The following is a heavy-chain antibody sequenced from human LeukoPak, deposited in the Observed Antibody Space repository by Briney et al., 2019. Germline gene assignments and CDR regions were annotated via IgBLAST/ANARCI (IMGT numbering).Heavy chain of an antibody. J-gene: IGHJ4*02. Sequence: SETLSLTCAVYGGSFSGYYWSWIRQPPGKGLERIGEINHSGSTNYNPSLKSRVTISVDTSKNQFSLKLSSVTAADTAVYYCARGFHYYGSGSYHFDYWGQGTLVTVSS. CDR1: GGSFSGYY. CDR3: ARGFHYYGSGSYHFDY. CDR2: INHSGST. D-gene: IGHD3-10*01. V-gene: IGHV4-34*01.